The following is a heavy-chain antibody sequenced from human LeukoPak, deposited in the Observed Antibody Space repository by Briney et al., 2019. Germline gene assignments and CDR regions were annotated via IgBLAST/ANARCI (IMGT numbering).Heavy chain of an antibody. Sequence: SETLSLTCTVSGGSISSYYWSWVRQPAGKGLEWIGRIYTSGSTNYNPSLKSRVTMSVDTSKNQFSLKLSSVTAADTAVYYCARHAFLQLWDTSFDYWGQGTLVTVSS. CDR2: IYTSGST. V-gene: IGHV4-4*07. CDR3: ARHAFLQLWDTSFDY. D-gene: IGHD5-18*01. J-gene: IGHJ4*02. CDR1: GGSISSYY.